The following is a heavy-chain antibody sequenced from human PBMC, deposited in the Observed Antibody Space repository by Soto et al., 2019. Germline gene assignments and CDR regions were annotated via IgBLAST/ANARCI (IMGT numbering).Heavy chain of an antibody. J-gene: IGHJ6*02. D-gene: IGHD2-21*02. Sequence: EVQLLESGGGFVQPGGSLRLSCAATGFTFSVYAMTWVRQAPGKGLEWVSAVTANGGSTYSADSVKGRFTISRDNSKNTLFLQMTSLRAEDTAVYYCASLGVGDWANYYDYYGMDVWGQGTTVTVSS. V-gene: IGHV3-23*01. CDR3: ASLGVGDWANYYDYYGMDV. CDR2: VTANGGST. CDR1: GFTFSVYA.